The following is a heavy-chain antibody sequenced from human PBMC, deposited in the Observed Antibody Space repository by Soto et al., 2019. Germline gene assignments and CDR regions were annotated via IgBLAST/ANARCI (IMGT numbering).Heavy chain of an antibody. CDR1: GGSFSGYY. CDR3: ATGDLKSYFDY. J-gene: IGHJ4*02. D-gene: IGHD7-27*01. V-gene: IGHV4-34*01. Sequence: SETLSLTCAVYGGSFSGYYWSWIRQPPGKGLEWIGKINHSGSTNYNPSLKSRVTISVDTSKNQFSLKLSSVTAADTAVYYCATGDLKSYFDYWGQGTLVTVSS. CDR2: INHSGST.